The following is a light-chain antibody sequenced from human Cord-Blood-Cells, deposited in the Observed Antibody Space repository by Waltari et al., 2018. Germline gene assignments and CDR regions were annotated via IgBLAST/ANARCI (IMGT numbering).Light chain of an antibody. CDR1: SSDVGGYNY. CDR3: SSYAGSNKLV. V-gene: IGLV2-8*01. CDR2: EVS. J-gene: IGLJ2*01. Sequence: QSALTQPPSASGSPGQSVTITCTGTSSDVGGYNYVSWYQQHPGKAPKLFIYEVSKQPPGFPGRFPGSQSGSTASLPVSGLQAEDEADYYCSSYAGSNKLVFGGGTKLAVL.